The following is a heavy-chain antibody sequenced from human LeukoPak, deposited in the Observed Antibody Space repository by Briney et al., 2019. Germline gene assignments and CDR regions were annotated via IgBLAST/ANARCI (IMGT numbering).Heavy chain of an antibody. V-gene: IGHV3-53*01. CDR2: IYSGGNT. J-gene: IGHJ4*02. Sequence: GGSLRLSCAASELTVSSNCMSWARQAPGKGLEWVSFIYSGGNTYYADSVKGRFTISRDNSKNTVHLQMNSLRAEDTAMYYCARRAGDYSHPYDYWGQGTLVTVSS. D-gene: IGHD3-22*01. CDR1: ELTVSSNC. CDR3: ARRAGDYSHPYDY.